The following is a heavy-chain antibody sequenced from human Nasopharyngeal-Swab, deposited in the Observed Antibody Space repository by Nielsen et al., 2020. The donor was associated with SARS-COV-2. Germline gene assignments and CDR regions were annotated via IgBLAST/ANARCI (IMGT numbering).Heavy chain of an antibody. V-gene: IGHV1-18*01. Sequence: ASVKVSCKASGCTFTNYGITWVRQAPGQGLEWMAWIRTYNGDTRYAQNFQGRVTVTTDTSTTTAYMELRRLRSDDTAVYYCARDDYGDYGYFGHWGQGTLVTVSS. J-gene: IGHJ4*02. CDR3: ARDDYGDYGYFGH. CDR2: IRTYNGDT. CDR1: GCTFTNYG. D-gene: IGHD4-17*01.